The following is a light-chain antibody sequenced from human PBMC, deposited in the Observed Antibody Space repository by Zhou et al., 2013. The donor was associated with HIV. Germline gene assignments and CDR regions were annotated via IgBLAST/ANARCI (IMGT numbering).Light chain of an antibody. V-gene: IGKV1-17*01. Sequence: IQMTQSPSSLSASVGDRVTITCRASQGIRSDLGWYQQKPGKAPKRLIYSASSLQSGVPSRFSGSGSGTEFTLTISSLHLEDFTTYFCLQHNSLPQTFGQGTKVEIK. CDR1: QGIRSD. CDR2: SAS. CDR3: LQHNSLPQT. J-gene: IGKJ1*01.